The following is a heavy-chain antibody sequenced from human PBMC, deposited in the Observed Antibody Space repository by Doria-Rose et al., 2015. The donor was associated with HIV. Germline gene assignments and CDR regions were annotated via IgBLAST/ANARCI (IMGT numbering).Heavy chain of an antibody. CDR2: IFSDDER. Sequence: QITLKESGPVLVKPTETLTLTCTVSGVSLSSPGMGVSWIRQPPGKALEWLAKIFSDDERSYKTSLKSRLTISRGTSKSQVVHTMTDMDPVDTATYYCARIKSSRWYHKYYFDFWGQGTLVIVSA. J-gene: IGHJ4*02. D-gene: IGHD6-13*01. CDR1: GVSLSSPGMG. V-gene: IGHV2-26*01. CDR3: ARIKSSRWYHKYYFDF.